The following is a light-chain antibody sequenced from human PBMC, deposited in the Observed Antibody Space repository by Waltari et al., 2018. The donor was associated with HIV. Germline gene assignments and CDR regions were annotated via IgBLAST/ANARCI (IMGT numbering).Light chain of an antibody. CDR3: QSYDSSVSGAV. CDR1: SSTPAEGRG. J-gene: IGLJ2*01. CDR2: ANS. V-gene: IGLV1-40*01. Sequence: QSVLTQPPSVSGAPGQRVTVSCTGSSSTPAEGRGVNWYQQIPGTAPKLLIYANSNRPTGVPDRFSGSKPGATASLAITGLQPEDDADYYCQSYDSSVSGAVFGGGTKLTVL.